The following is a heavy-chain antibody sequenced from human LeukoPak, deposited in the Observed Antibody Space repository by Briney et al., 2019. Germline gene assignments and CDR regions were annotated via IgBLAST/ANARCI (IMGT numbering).Heavy chain of an antibody. CDR3: AGDKPDYYDSSGYYYYGMDV. Sequence: ASVKVSCKASGYTFTGYHMHWVRQAPGQGLEWMGRINPNSGDTNYAQKFQGRVTMTRDTSISTAYMELSRLRSEDTAVYYCAGDKPDYYDSSGYYYYGMDVWGQGTTVTVSS. V-gene: IGHV1-2*06. J-gene: IGHJ6*02. D-gene: IGHD3-22*01. CDR1: GYTFTGYH. CDR2: INPNSGDT.